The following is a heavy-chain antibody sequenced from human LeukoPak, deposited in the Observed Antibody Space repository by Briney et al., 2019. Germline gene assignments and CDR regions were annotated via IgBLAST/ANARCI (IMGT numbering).Heavy chain of an antibody. D-gene: IGHD3-3*01. CDR2: INPSGGST. Sequence: ASVKVSCKASGYTLTSYYMHWVRQAPGQGLEWMGIINPSGGSTSYAQKFQGRVTMTRDTSTSTVYMELSSLRSEDTALYYSVTGFWCGSRDGYCGQGTLVTVSS. V-gene: IGHV1-46*01. CDR1: GYTLTSYY. J-gene: IGHJ1*01. CDR3: VTGFWCGSRDGY.